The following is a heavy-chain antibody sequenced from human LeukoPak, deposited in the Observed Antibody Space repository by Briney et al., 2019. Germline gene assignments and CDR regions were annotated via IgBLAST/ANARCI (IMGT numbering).Heavy chain of an antibody. V-gene: IGHV4-4*07. J-gene: IGHJ4*02. Sequence: SETLSLTCTVSGGSISSDYWTWIRQPVGKGLEWIGRIYTSGSTNYNPSLKSRVTMSVDTSKNQFSLKLSSVTAADTAVYYCAREGSSLFDYWGQGTLVTVSS. CDR2: IYTSGST. D-gene: IGHD6-6*01. CDR1: GGSISSDY. CDR3: AREGSSLFDY.